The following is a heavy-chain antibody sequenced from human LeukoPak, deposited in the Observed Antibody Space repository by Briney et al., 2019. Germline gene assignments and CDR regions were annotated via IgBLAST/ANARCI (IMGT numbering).Heavy chain of an antibody. CDR3: ARDPPYSSGWYSFDY. V-gene: IGHV3-30-3*01. J-gene: IGHJ4*02. Sequence: TGGSLRLSCAASGFTFSSYAMHWVRQAPGKGLEWVAVISYDGSNKYYADSVKGRFTISRDNSKNTLYLQMNSLRAEDTAVYYCARDPPYSSGWYSFDYWGQGTLVTVSS. D-gene: IGHD6-19*01. CDR2: ISYDGSNK. CDR1: GFTFSSYA.